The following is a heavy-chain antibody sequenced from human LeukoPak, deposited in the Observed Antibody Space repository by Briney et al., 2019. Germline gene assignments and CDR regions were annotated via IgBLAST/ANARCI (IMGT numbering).Heavy chain of an antibody. V-gene: IGHV3-53*01. CDR1: GFIVSRKY. D-gene: IGHD6-19*01. J-gene: IGHJ5*02. CDR2: IYSGGNT. CDR3: ARALAVAGTGGFDP. Sequence: PGGSLRLSCATSGFIVSRKYMSWVRQAPGKGLEWVSVIYSGGNTYYAESVKGRFIVSRDNPENTLYLQMNSLRAEDTAVYYCARALAVAGTGGFDPWGQGTLVTVSS.